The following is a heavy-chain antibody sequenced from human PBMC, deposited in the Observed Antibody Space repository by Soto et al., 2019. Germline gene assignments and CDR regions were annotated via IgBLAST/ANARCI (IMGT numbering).Heavy chain of an antibody. CDR2: IFYSGNT. CDR1: DDSIGRSNYF. Sequence: QLQLRESGPGLVKPSETLSLTCTVSDDSIGRSNYFWGWIRQPPGKGLEWIGNIFYSGNTHYNPSSQSRVTISLDTSSHQFALRVSSVTAADTAGYYCARHLYSGDSSGSFGYWGPGALVIVSS. CDR3: ARHLYSGDSSGSFGY. D-gene: IGHD6-19*01. J-gene: IGHJ4*02. V-gene: IGHV4-39*01.